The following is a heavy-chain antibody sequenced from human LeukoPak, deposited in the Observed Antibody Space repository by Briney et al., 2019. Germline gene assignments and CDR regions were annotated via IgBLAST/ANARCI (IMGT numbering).Heavy chain of an antibody. J-gene: IGHJ4*02. CDR2: ISTSGSPT. CDR1: GFTFSNYE. V-gene: IGHV3-23*01. Sequence: PGGSLRLSCAASGFTFSNYEMNWVRQAPGKGLEWVSIISTSGSPTYYADSVKGRFTISRDNSKNTVYLQMNSLRAEDTAIYYCAKRPTGNNPFDYWGQGALVTVSS. D-gene: IGHD1/OR15-1a*01. CDR3: AKRPTGNNPFDY.